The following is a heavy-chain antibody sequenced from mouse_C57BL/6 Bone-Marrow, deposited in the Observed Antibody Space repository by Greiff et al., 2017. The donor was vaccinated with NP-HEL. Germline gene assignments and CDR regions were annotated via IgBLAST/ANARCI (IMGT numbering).Heavy chain of an antibody. CDR3: AGSLDSSGPMDY. D-gene: IGHD3-2*02. CDR2: IYPGSGST. CDR1: GYTFTSYW. V-gene: IGHV1-55*01. Sequence: VQLQQPGAELVKPGASVKMSCKASGYTFTSYWITWVKQRPGQGLEWIGDIYPGSGSTNYNEKFKSKATLTVDTSSSTAYMQLSSLTSEDSAVYYCAGSLDSSGPMDYWGQGTSVTVSS. J-gene: IGHJ4*01.